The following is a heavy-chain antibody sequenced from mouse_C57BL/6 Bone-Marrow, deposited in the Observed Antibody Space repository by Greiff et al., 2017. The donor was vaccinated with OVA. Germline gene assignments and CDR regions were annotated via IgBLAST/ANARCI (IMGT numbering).Heavy chain of an antibody. V-gene: IGHV1-80*01. D-gene: IGHD1-1*01. CDR3: ARRARGYGSSYFDY. CDR1: GYAFSSYW. Sequence: VQLQQSGAELVKPGASVKISCKASGYAFSSYWMNWVKQRPGKGLEWIGQIYPGDGDTNYNGKFKGKATLTADKSSSTAYMQLSSLTSEDSAVYFCARRARGYGSSYFDYWGQGTTLTVSS. CDR2: IYPGDGDT. J-gene: IGHJ2*01.